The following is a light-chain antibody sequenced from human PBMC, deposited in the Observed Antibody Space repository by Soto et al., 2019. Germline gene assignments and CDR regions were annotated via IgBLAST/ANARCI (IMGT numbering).Light chain of an antibody. Sequence: DIQMTQSPSTLSASVGDRVTITCRASQSVSSWLAWYQQRPGKAPQLLIDKASSLQSGVPSRFSGSGSGTEFTLTISRLHPDDFATYSCQQYYSYSSMYNFGQGTRLEIK. CDR3: QQYYSYSSMYN. V-gene: IGKV1-5*03. CDR2: KAS. J-gene: IGKJ2*01. CDR1: QSVSSW.